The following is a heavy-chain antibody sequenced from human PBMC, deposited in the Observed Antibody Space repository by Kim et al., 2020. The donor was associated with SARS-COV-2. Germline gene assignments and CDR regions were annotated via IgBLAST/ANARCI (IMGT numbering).Heavy chain of an antibody. D-gene: IGHD3-10*01. CDR2: INTNTGNP. CDR1: GYTFTSYA. Sequence: ASVKVSCKASGYTFTSYAMNWVRQAPGQGLEWMGWINTNTGNPTYAQGFTGRFVFSLDTSVSTAYLQISSLKAEDTAVYYCARLTNSAGFYYGSGSYYLNFDYWGQGTLVTVSS. CDR3: ARLTNSAGFYYGSGSYYLNFDY. V-gene: IGHV7-4-1*02. J-gene: IGHJ4*02.